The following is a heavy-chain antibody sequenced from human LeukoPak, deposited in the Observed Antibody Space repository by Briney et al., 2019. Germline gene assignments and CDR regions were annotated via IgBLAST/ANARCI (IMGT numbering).Heavy chain of an antibody. Sequence: GGSLRLSCAASGFTFANYVTHWVRQAPGKGLEWVAVISYDGSNKYYADSVKGRFTISRDNSKNTLYLQMNSLRAEDTAVYYCARDTDKGFGEYDYWGQGTLVTVSS. V-gene: IGHV3-30*04. CDR1: GFTFANYV. CDR3: ARDTDKGFGEYDY. CDR2: ISYDGSNK. J-gene: IGHJ4*02. D-gene: IGHD3-10*01.